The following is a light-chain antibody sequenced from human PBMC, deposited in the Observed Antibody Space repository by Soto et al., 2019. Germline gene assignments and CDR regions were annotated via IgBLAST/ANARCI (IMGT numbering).Light chain of an antibody. CDR3: QQRSNWPPIT. CDR2: DAS. Sequence: EIVLTQSAATLSLSPGERATLSCRASQSVSNYLAWYQQKPGQAPRLLIYDASNRATGIPARFSGSGSGSDFTLTISSLEPEDFAVYYCQQRSNWPPITFGQRTRLEIK. CDR1: QSVSNY. J-gene: IGKJ5*01. V-gene: IGKV3-11*01.